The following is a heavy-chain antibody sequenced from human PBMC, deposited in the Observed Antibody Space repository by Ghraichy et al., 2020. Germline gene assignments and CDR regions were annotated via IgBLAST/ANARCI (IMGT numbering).Heavy chain of an antibody. V-gene: IGHV4-59*01. J-gene: IGHJ4*02. D-gene: IGHD3-22*01. CDR2: IYYIGST. CDR3: ARGIYDSSGSLHY. Sequence: TLSLTCTVSGASISNYYWTWIRQPPGKVLEWIGYIYYIGSTNYNPSLKSRVTISVDTSKNQFSLKLSSVTAADTAVYYCARGIYDSSGSLHYWGQGTLVTVSS. CDR1: GASISNYY.